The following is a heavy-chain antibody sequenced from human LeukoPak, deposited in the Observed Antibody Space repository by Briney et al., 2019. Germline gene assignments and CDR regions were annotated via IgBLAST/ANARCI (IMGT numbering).Heavy chain of an antibody. J-gene: IGHJ5*01. CDR3: ARVWWHRGHWFDS. D-gene: IGHD2-15*01. CDR1: GDSIISGSHH. V-gene: IGHV4-61*02. CDR2: VYPSRST. Sequence: PSQTLSLTCTVSGDSIISGSHHWTWMRQPAGKTLEVIGRVYPSRSTDYNPPDESGANLSIYADDNQLSLRLSSLTAEKTAIYYCARVWWHRGHWFDSWRQETLVSVS.